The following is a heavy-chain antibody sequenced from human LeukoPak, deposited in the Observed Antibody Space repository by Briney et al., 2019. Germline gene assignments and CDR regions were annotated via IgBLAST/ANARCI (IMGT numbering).Heavy chain of an antibody. V-gene: IGHV4-61*01. CDR3: ARDSQRGYFDY. CDR2: IYYSGST. D-gene: IGHD3-10*01. J-gene: IGHJ4*02. Sequence: SEPLSLTCTVSGGSVSSGSYYWSWIRQPPGKGLEWIGYIYYSGSTNYNPSLKSRVTISVDTSKNQFSLKLSSVTAADTAVYYCARDSQRGYFDYWGQGTLVTVSS. CDR1: GGSVSSGSYY.